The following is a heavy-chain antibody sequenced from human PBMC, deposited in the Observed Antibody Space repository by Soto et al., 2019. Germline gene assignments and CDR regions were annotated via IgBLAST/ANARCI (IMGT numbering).Heavy chain of an antibody. CDR3: ARGPYDILTDGFDY. CDR2: IYHSGST. V-gene: IGHV4-4*02. J-gene: IGHJ4*02. Sequence: SETLSLTFAVSGGSISSSNWWSWVRRPPGKGLEWLGEIYHSGSTNYNPSLKSRVTISVDKSKNQCSLKLSSVTAADTAVYYCARGPYDILTDGFDYWGQGTLVTVSS. D-gene: IGHD3-9*01. CDR1: GGSISSSNW.